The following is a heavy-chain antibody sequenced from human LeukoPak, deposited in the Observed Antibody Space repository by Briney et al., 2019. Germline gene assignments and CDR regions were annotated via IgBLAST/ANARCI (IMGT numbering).Heavy chain of an antibody. CDR3: TKNTYYYDYSDNSGYYDHFFAH. J-gene: IGHJ4*02. D-gene: IGHD3-22*01. V-gene: IGHV3-43*01. CDR1: ASKFNDIS. Sequence: PGASQRLSCAASASKFNDISIYWVRQVPRNWLESISLIAWDADDTYYADSVKGRFTISRDNNKKSVYLQMRSLRVEDTAIYFCTKNTYYYDYSDNSGYYDHFFAHWGPGTLVTVSS. CDR2: IAWDADDT.